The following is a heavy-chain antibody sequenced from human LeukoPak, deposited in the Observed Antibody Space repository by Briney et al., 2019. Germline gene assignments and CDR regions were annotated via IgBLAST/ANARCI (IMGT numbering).Heavy chain of an antibody. D-gene: IGHD3-10*02. V-gene: IGHV3-48*04. Sequence: GGSLRLSCAASGFTFSTHWMSWVRQAPGKGLEWVSYISSSGSTIYYADSVKGRFTISRDNAKNSLYLQMNSLRAEDTAVYYCAELGITMIGGVWGKGTTVTISS. J-gene: IGHJ6*04. CDR2: ISSSGSTI. CDR1: GFTFSTHW. CDR3: AELGITMIGGV.